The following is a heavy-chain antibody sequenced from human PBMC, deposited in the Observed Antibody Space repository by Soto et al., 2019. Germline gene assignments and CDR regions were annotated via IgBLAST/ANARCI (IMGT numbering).Heavy chain of an antibody. CDR1: VFSLSTSGVG. CDR3: AHRGVGATGLPFDY. CDR2: IYWDDDK. D-gene: IGHD6-13*01. J-gene: IGHJ4*02. Sequence: QITLKESGPTLVKPTQTLTLTCTFSVFSLSTSGVGVGWISQPPGKALEWLALIYWDDDKRYSPSLKSRLTIPKDNSKNQVGPTMANLDPVGTAKYYCAHRGVGATGLPFDYWGQGTLVTVSS. V-gene: IGHV2-5*02.